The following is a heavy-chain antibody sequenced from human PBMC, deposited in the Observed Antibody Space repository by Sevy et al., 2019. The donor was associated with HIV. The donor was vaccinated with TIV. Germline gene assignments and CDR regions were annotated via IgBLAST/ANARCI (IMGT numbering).Heavy chain of an antibody. J-gene: IGHJ4*02. V-gene: IGHV3-30-3*01. Sequence: GGSLRLSCAASGFTFSNYAMHWVRQAPGKGLEWVAIISYDGNNKNYADSVKGRFTISRDNSKNTLYLQMNSLRPEDTAVYYRAKDPRPYGDNVEGFDYWGQGTLVTVSS. D-gene: IGHD4-17*01. CDR2: ISYDGNNK. CDR3: AKDPRPYGDNVEGFDY. CDR1: GFTFSNYA.